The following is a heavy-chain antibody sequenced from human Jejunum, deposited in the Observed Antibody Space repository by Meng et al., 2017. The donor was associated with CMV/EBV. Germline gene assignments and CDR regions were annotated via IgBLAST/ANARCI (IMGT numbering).Heavy chain of an antibody. J-gene: IGHJ4*02. Sequence: CADSGFTFSNAWMNWVRQAPGKGLEWVGHIKSNTYGGTTDYAAPVKGRFTISRDDSKNTLYLQMNSLKTEDTAVYYCTTVGPYSRSVYWGQGTLVTVSS. CDR2: IKSNTYGGTT. V-gene: IGHV3-15*07. CDR1: GFTFSNAW. D-gene: IGHD1-14*01. CDR3: TTVGPYSRSVY.